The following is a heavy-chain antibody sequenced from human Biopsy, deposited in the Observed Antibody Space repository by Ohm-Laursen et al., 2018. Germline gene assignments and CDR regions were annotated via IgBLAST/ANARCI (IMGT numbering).Heavy chain of an antibody. V-gene: IGHV3-11*01. CDR1: GFTFSDYY. CDR3: ARDRRGWQHFFDY. CDR2: IHKDSTTE. Sequence: GSLRLSCTASGFTFSDYYMNWFRRAPGKGLEWIAYIHKDSTTEYYADSVRGRFSISRDNAQKSLYLQMNSLRAEDTAVYYCARDRRGWQHFFDYWGQGTEVIVSS. D-gene: IGHD3-3*02. J-gene: IGHJ4*02.